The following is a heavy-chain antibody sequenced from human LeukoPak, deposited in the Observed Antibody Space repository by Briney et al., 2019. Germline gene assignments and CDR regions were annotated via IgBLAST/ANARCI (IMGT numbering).Heavy chain of an antibody. CDR3: AKDSSRQLYCSSTSCYPYTY. Sequence: GGSLRLSCAASGFTFSSCAMSWVRQAPGKGLEWVSAISGSGGSTYYADSVKGRFTISRDNSKNTLYLQMNSLRAEDTAVYYCAKDSSRQLYCSSTSCYPYTYWGQGTLVTVSS. CDR1: GFTFSSCA. J-gene: IGHJ4*02. D-gene: IGHD2-2*01. V-gene: IGHV3-23*01. CDR2: ISGSGGST.